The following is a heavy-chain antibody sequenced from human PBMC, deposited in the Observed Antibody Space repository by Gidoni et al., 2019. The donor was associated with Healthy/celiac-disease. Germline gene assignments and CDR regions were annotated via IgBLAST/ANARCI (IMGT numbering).Heavy chain of an antibody. V-gene: IGHV3-15*01. CDR3: TTMIGGDGYNLRDY. Sequence: VGRIKSKTDGGTTDYAAPVKGRFTISRDDSKNTLYLQMNSLKTEDTAVYYCTTMIGGDGYNLRDYWGQGTLVTVSS. J-gene: IGHJ4*02. D-gene: IGHD5-12*01. CDR2: IKSKTDGGTT.